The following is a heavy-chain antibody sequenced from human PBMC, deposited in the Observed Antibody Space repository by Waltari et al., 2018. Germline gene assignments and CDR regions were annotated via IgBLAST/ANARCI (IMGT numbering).Heavy chain of an antibody. CDR2: IFYDGTT. CDR3: ARHGYFGSGSFHV. CDR1: DGTIISSSYY. D-gene: IGHD3-10*01. Sequence: QPPLQESGPGLVKPSGTLSLTCSVSDGTIISSSYYWAWIRQPPGKGLEWIGSIFYDGTTYSNPSLKSRVTISLDTSRSQFSLKLMSVAAAETAFYYCARHGYFGSGSFHVWGQGTKVIVSS. J-gene: IGHJ3*01. V-gene: IGHV4-39*01.